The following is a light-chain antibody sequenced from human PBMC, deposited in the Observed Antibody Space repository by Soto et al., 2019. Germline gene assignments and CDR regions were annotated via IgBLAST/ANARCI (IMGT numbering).Light chain of an antibody. CDR2: AAS. CDR1: QGISSS. J-gene: IGKJ3*01. V-gene: IGKV1-27*01. Sequence: DIQMTQSPSSLSASVGDRVTITCRASQGISSSLAWYQQKPGNAPKLLIYAASTLQSGVPSRFSGSGSGTDFKLTNNSLQPEDFATYYCEKYDSFPWTLGPGKKVYIK. CDR3: EKYDSFPWT.